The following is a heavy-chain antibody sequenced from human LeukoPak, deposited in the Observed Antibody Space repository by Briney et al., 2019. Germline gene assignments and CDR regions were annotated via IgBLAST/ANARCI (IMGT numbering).Heavy chain of an antibody. V-gene: IGHV4-59*11. J-gene: IGHJ4*02. CDR1: GGSITSHC. CDR3: ARGPGMATIKD. CDR2: IYYSGST. Sequence: SETLSLTCIVSGGSITSHCWTWIRQPPGERLEYIGNIYYSGSTNYNPSLKSRVSISIDTSKNQFSLKLSSVTAVDTAVYYCARGPGMATIKDWGQGTLVTVSS. D-gene: IGHD5-24*01.